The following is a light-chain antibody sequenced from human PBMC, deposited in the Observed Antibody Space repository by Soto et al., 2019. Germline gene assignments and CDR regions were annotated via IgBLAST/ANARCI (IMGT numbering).Light chain of an antibody. CDR3: QQYGSSGT. Sequence: ELVLTHSPGTLSVSPGDIATLSFRASQSVSNNYLAWYQQKPGQAPRLLIYGASNRATGIPDRFSGSGSGTDFTLTISRLEPEDLAVYYCQQYGSSGTFGQGTKVDIK. V-gene: IGKV3-20*01. J-gene: IGKJ1*01. CDR2: GAS. CDR1: QSVSNNY.